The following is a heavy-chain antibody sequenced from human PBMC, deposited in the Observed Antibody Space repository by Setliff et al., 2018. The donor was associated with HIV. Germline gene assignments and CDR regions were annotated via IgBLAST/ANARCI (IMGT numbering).Heavy chain of an antibody. Sequence: SETLSLTCAVYGGSFSDYYWSWIRQPPGKGLEWIGYIYSSGSTNYNPSLKTRVTKSVDTSKNQSSLKLSSVTAADTAVDYYARWNGYSSRGGMDVWGQGTTVTVSS. CDR1: GGSFSDYY. V-gene: IGHV4-59*01. CDR3: ARWNGYSSRGGMDV. D-gene: IGHD6-13*01. CDR2: IYSSGST. J-gene: IGHJ6*02.